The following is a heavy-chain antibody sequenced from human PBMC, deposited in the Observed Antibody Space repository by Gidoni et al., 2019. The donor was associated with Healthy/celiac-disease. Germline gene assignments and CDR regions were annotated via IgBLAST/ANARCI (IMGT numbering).Heavy chain of an antibody. D-gene: IGHD3-3*01. CDR3: AGGITIFGVVGLGH. J-gene: IGHJ1*01. CDR2: INPSGGST. Sequence: QVQLVQSGAEVKKPGASVKVSCKASGYISTSYYMPWVRQAPGQELEWMGIINPSGGSTSYAQKFQGEVTMTRDTSTSTVYMELGSLRSKDTAVYYCAGGITIFGVVGLGHWGKGTLVTVSS. V-gene: IGHV1-46*01. CDR1: GYISTSYY.